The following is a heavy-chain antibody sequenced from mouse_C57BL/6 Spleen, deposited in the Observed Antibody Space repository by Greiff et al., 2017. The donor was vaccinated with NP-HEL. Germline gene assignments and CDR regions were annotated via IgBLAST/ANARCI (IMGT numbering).Heavy chain of an antibody. J-gene: IGHJ1*03. CDR3: ARGGITTVVAKGLWYFDV. Sequence: LVESGPELVKPGASVKISCKASGYSFTDYNMNWVKQSNGKSLEWIGVINPNYGTTSYNQKFKGKATLTVDQSSSTAYMQLNSLTSEDSAVYYCARGGITTVVAKGLWYFDVWGTGTTVTVSS. CDR2: INPNYGTT. D-gene: IGHD1-1*01. V-gene: IGHV1-39*01. CDR1: GYSFTDYN.